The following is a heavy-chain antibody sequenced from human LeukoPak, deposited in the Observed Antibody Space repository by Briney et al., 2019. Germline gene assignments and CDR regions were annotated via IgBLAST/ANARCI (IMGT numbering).Heavy chain of an antibody. D-gene: IGHD5-18*01. CDR3: ARDVGTALVTGDY. Sequence: SETLSLTCGVSGGSISSNNWWSWVRQPPGQGREWIGEIYHSGSAKYNPSLKSRVTISVDKSKNQLSLKLISVTAADTAVYYCARDVGTALVTGDYWGQGTLVTVSS. J-gene: IGHJ4*02. CDR1: GGSISSNNW. V-gene: IGHV4-4*02. CDR2: IYHSGSA.